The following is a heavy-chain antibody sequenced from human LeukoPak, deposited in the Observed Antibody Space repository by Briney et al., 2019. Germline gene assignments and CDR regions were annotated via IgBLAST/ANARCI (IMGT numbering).Heavy chain of an antibody. CDR1: GLTSSNYW. J-gene: IGHJ4*02. D-gene: IGHD3-16*01. CDR3: ARDGFGTGSN. CDR2: IKQDGSEK. V-gene: IGHV3-7*03. Sequence: GGSLRLSCAASGLTSSNYWMDWVRQAPGKGLEWVANIKQDGSEKNYVDSVKGRFIISRDNAKNSLYLQMNTLRADDTAVYYCARDGFGTGSNWGQGTLVTVSS.